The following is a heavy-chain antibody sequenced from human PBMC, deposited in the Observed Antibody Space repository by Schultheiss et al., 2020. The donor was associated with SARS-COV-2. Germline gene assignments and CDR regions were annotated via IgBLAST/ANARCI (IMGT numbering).Heavy chain of an antibody. D-gene: IGHD3-22*01. J-gene: IGHJ4*02. CDR1: GGSISSYY. CDR2: IYYSGNT. CDR3: ARHRVPMIVDY. V-gene: IGHV4-59*08. Sequence: SETLSLTCTVSGGSISSYYWSWIRQPPGKGLEWIGYIYYSGNTNYNPSLKSRVTISVHTSKNQFSLKLNSVTAADTAVYYCARHRVPMIVDYWGQGTLVTVSS.